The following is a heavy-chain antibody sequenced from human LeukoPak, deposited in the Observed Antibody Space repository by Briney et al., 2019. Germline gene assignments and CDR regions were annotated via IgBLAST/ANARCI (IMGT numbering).Heavy chain of an antibody. CDR3: ARSAVDTAMDEDAFDI. D-gene: IGHD5-18*01. V-gene: IGHV3-11*04. CDR2: ISSSGSTI. J-gene: IGHJ3*02. CDR1: GFTLSDYY. Sequence: KPGGSLRLSCAASGFTLSDYYMSWIRQAPGKGLEWVSYISSSGSTIYYADSVKGRFTISRDNAKNSLYLQMNSLRAEDTAVYYCARSAVDTAMDEDAFDIWGQGTMVTVSS.